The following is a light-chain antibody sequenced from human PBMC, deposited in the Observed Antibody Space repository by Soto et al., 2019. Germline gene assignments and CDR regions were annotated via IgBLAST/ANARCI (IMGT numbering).Light chain of an antibody. V-gene: IGKV3-20*01. CDR1: QSVSSSY. Sequence: EIVLTQSPGTLSLSPGDRATLSCSASQSVSSSYLAWYQQKPGQAPRLLIYAASSRATGIPDRFSGSGSGTDFTLTISRLEPEDFAVYYCQQYSNSVTFGGGTKVDIK. CDR3: QQYSNSVT. J-gene: IGKJ4*01. CDR2: AAS.